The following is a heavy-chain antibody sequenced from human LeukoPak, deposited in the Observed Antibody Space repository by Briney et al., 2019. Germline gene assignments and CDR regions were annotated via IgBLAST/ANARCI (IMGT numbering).Heavy chain of an antibody. Sequence: ASVKVSCKASGYTFTSYDISWVRQATGQGPEWMGWMNPGSGDTGYVQNFQGRVSMTRDTSITIAYMELSSLTSEDTAVYYCARGGFGAGSYFDSWGQGTQVTVSS. CDR3: ARGGFGAGSYFDS. D-gene: IGHD3-10*01. CDR2: MNPGSGDT. J-gene: IGHJ4*02. CDR1: GYTFTSYD. V-gene: IGHV1-8*01.